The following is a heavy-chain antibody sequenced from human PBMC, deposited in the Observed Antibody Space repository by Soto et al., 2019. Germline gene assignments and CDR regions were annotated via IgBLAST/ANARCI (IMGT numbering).Heavy chain of an antibody. CDR3: ARGFTGTSAYYFDY. Sequence: SETLSLTCAVYGGSFSGYYWSWIRQPPGKGLEWIGEINHSGSTNYNPSLKSRVTISVDTSKNQFSLKLSSVTAADTAVYYCARGFTGTSAYYFDYWGQGTLVTVSS. D-gene: IGHD1-1*01. V-gene: IGHV4-34*01. CDR1: GGSFSGYY. J-gene: IGHJ4*02. CDR2: INHSGST.